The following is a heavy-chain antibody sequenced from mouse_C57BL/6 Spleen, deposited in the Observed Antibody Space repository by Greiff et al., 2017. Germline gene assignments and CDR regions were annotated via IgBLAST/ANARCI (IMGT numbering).Heavy chain of an antibody. Sequence: QVQLQQSGPGLVQPSQSLSITCTVSGFSLTSYGVHWVRPSPGKGLEWLGVIWSGGSTDYNAAFISSLSISKDNSKSQVFFKMNSLQADDTAIYYCARGSNYVFDYWGQGTTLTVSS. CDR3: ARGSNYVFDY. CDR2: IWSGGST. CDR1: GFSLTSYG. D-gene: IGHD2-5*01. J-gene: IGHJ2*01. V-gene: IGHV2-2*01.